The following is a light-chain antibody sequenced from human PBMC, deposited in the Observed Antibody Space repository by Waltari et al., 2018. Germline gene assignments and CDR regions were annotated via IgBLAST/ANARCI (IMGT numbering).Light chain of an antibody. V-gene: IGLV1-44*01. CDR1: SPNIGSNT. J-gene: IGLJ3*02. Sequence: QSVLTQSPSASGTPGQRVTISCSGSSPNIGSNTVNWYKQVPGTAPKLLISTNKRRPSGVPDRFSGSKSGTSASLAISGLQSEDEADYFCAAWDDSLNGWVFGGGTKLSVL. CDR2: TNK. CDR3: AAWDDSLNGWV.